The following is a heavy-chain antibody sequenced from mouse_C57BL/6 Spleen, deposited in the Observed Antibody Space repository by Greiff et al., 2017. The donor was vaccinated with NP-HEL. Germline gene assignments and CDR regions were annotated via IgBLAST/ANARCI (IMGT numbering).Heavy chain of an antibody. Sequence: QVQLQQSGPELVKPGASVKISCKASGYAFSSSWMNWVKQRPGKGLEWIGRIYPGDGDTNYNGKFKGKATLTADKSSSTAYMQLSSLTSEDSAVYFCARDGYYVAWYFDVWGTGTTVTVSS. CDR1: GYAFSSSW. CDR2: IYPGDGDT. J-gene: IGHJ1*03. CDR3: ARDGYYVAWYFDV. V-gene: IGHV1-82*01. D-gene: IGHD2-3*01.